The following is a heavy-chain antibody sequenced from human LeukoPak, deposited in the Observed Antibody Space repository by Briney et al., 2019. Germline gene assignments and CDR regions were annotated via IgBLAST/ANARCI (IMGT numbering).Heavy chain of an antibody. CDR1: GGSFSGYY. D-gene: IGHD2-2*01. Sequence: SETLSLTCAVYGGSFSGYYWSWIRQPPGKGLKWIGEINHSGSTNYNPSLKSRVTISVDTSKNQFSLKLSSVTAADTAVYYCAGGGYCSSTSCSYXYYXXMDVWGKGTTVTVSS. V-gene: IGHV4-34*01. J-gene: IGHJ6*03. CDR2: INHSGST. CDR3: AGGGYCSSTSCSYXYYXXMDV.